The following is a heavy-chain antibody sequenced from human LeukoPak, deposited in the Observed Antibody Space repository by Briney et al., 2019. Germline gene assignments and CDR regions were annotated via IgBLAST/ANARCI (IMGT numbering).Heavy chain of an antibody. J-gene: IGHJ3*02. V-gene: IGHV1-69*04. CDR2: IIPIFGIA. D-gene: IGHD2-21*02. Sequence: SVKVFCKASGGTFSSYAISWVRQAPGQGLEWMGRIIPIFGIANYAQKFQGRVTISADKSTSTAYMELSSVRSEDTAVYHCAKSPVVVTALGAFDIWGQGTMVTVSS. CDR1: GGTFSSYA. CDR3: AKSPVVVTALGAFDI.